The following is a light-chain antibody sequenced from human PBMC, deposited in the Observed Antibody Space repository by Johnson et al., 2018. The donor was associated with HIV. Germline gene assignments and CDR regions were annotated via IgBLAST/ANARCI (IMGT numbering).Light chain of an antibody. V-gene: IGLV1-51*02. CDR2: ENN. J-gene: IGLJ1*01. CDR3: GTWDSSMSSV. Sequence: QSVLTQSPSVSAAPGQKVTISCSGSSANIGNNYVSWYQQLPGTAPKLLIYENNTRPSGIPDRFSGSKSGTSATLGLTGLQTGAEADYYCGTWDSSMSSVFGSGSKVTVL. CDR1: SANIGNNY.